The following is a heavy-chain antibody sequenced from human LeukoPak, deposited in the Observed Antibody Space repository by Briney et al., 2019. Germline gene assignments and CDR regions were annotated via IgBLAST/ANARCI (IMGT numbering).Heavy chain of an antibody. CDR3: ARDRKVGARLNY. V-gene: IGHV1-2*02. CDR1: GYTFTGYY. Sequence: ASVKASCKASGYTFTGYYMHWVRQAPGQGLEWMGWINPNSGGTNYAQKFQGRVTMTRDTPISTAYMELSRLRSDDTAVYYCARDRKVGARLNYWGQGTLVTVSS. CDR2: INPNSGGT. D-gene: IGHD1-26*01. J-gene: IGHJ4*02.